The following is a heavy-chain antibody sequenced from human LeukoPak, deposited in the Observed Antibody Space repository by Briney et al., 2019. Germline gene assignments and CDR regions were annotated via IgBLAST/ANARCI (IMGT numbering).Heavy chain of an antibody. V-gene: IGHV4-39*07. Sequence: SETLSLTCTVSGGSISSSSYYWSWIRQPPGKGLEWIGEINHSGSTNYNPSLKSRVTISVDTSKNQFSLKLSSVTAADTAVYYCARVMIVEYYFDYWGQGTLVTVSS. D-gene: IGHD3-22*01. CDR1: GGSISSSSYY. J-gene: IGHJ4*02. CDR2: INHSGST. CDR3: ARVMIVEYYFDY.